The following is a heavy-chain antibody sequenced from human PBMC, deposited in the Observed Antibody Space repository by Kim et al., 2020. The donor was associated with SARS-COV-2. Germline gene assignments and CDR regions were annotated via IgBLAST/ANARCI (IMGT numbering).Heavy chain of an antibody. V-gene: IGHV3-15*01. J-gene: IGHJ4*02. Sequence: YAAPVKSRFTISRDDSKNTLYLQMNSLKTEDTAVYYCTTVYYYDSSGYKGGQGTLVTVSS. CDR3: TTVYYYDSSGYK. D-gene: IGHD3-22*01.